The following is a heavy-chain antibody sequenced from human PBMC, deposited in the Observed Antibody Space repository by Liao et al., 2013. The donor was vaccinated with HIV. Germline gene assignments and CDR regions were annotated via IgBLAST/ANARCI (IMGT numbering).Heavy chain of an antibody. V-gene: IGHV4-59*12. CDR3: ARGYYYDSSPLPFDC. CDR2: MYYSGKA. CDR1: GTSFGSFF. D-gene: IGHD3-22*01. J-gene: IGHJ4*02. Sequence: QVQLQESGPGLVTPSETLSLTCTVSGTSFGSFFWTWIRQSPGRGLEWIGNMYYSGKAKYNPSLKSRVTISLVGTSKNQFSLNLTSVTAADTADYYCARGYYYDSSPLPFDCWGQGTLVTVSS.